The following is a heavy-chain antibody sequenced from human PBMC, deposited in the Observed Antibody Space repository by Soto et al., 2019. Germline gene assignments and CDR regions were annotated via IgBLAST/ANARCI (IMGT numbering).Heavy chain of an antibody. D-gene: IGHD2-15*01. V-gene: IGHV3-74*01. CDR3: VRASLVVAAATREDY. Sequence: EVQLVESGGGLVQPGGSLRLSCAASEFTFSSYWMHWVRQAPGKGLVWVSRINSYGSSTSYADSVKVRFTISRDTAQNTLYLQMNSLRAEDTAVYYCVRASLVVAAATREDYWGKGTLVTVSS. CDR1: EFTFSSYW. CDR2: INSYGSST. J-gene: IGHJ4*02.